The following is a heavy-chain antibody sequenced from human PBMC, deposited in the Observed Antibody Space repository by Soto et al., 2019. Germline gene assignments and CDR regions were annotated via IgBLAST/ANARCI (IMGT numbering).Heavy chain of an antibody. CDR2: IYTSGST. Sequence: SETLSLTCTVSGGSISSYYWSWIRQPAGKGLEWIGRIYTSGSTNYNPSLKSRVTMSVDTSKNQFSLKLSSVTAADTAVCYCAREQLEAHYYYYYGMDVWGQGTTVTVSS. V-gene: IGHV4-4*07. D-gene: IGHD6-6*01. CDR3: AREQLEAHYYYYYGMDV. J-gene: IGHJ6*02. CDR1: GGSISSYY.